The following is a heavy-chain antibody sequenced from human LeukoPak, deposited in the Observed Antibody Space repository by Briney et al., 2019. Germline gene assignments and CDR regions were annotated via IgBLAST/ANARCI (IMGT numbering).Heavy chain of an antibody. CDR2: DSYSGST. Sequence: SETLSLTCTVSGDSLSSYYWSWIRQPPGKGLEWIGYDSYSGSTNYNPSLKSRVTMSVDTSKNQFSLKLTSVTAADTAVYFCARQRRGYRGYTDFWGQGILVTVSS. D-gene: IGHD5-12*01. V-gene: IGHV4-59*08. CDR1: GDSLSSYY. CDR3: ARQRRGYRGYTDF. J-gene: IGHJ4*02.